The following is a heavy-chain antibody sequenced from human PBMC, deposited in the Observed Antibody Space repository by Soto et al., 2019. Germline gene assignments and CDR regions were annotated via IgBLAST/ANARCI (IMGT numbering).Heavy chain of an antibody. V-gene: IGHV4-34*01. J-gene: IGHJ4*02. D-gene: IGHD6-6*01. CDR3: ARAPKVSGSSQTRPDF. Sequence: SETLSLTRSIYIGSVIGYYWRWIRQPPGKWLEWIGEISQSGNTNYIPSLKSLVSISIDTSKKQFSLNLASVSAADTAVYYCARAPKVSGSSQTRPDFWGQGTLVTVSS. CDR2: ISQSGNT. CDR1: IGSVIGYY.